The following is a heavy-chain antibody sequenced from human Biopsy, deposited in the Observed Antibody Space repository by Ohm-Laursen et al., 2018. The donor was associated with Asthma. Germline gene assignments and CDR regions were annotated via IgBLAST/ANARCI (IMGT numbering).Heavy chain of an antibody. J-gene: IGHJ4*02. CDR2: IYSGGTS. CDR1: GFTVSRDH. Sequence: GSLRLSCTASGFTVSRDHMFWVRQAPGKGLEWASVIYSGGTSHTADSVRGRFTISRDFSKNTLHLQMHSLRVEDTAVYYCARGDSSNWSHYYFDYWGQGTLVTVSS. CDR3: ARGDSSNWSHYYFDY. D-gene: IGHD3-22*01. V-gene: IGHV3-53*01.